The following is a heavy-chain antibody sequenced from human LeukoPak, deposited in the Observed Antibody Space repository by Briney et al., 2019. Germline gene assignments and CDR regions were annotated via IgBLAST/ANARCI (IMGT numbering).Heavy chain of an antibody. V-gene: IGHV3-23*01. J-gene: IGHJ4*02. Sequence: GGSLRLSCAASGFTFNSYAMTWVRQAPGKGLEWVSSVSDSGDYTYYADSVKGRFTISRDNSKNTLYLQMNSLRAEDTAVYYCAKDRERYYDSSGYFDYWGQGTLVTVSS. CDR1: GFTFNSYA. D-gene: IGHD3-22*01. CDR2: VSDSGDYT. CDR3: AKDRERYYDSSGYFDY.